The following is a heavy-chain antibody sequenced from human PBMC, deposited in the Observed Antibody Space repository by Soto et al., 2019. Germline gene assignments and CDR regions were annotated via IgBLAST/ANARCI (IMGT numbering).Heavy chain of an antibody. CDR2: IYYSGST. D-gene: IGHD3-22*01. Sequence: SETLSLTCTVSGGSISSYYGGWFRQPPGKGLEWIGYIYYSGSTTYHPSLKSRVTISVDTSKNQFSLNLTSVTAADTAVYYCARLGGYYQAFDQWGQGALVTVS. CDR1: GGSISSYY. V-gene: IGHV4-59*08. J-gene: IGHJ4*02. CDR3: ARLGGYYQAFDQ.